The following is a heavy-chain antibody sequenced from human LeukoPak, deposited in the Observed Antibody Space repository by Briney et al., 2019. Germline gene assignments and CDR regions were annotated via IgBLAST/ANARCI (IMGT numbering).Heavy chain of an antibody. Sequence: PGGSLRLSCEPSGFPFSAYDMHWVRHAPGKGLEWVSAFGSAGDTYYPGAVRGRFTISRDYAKNSLYLQMNSLRTGDTAVYFCVRGALPGDNWYFDLWGRGTLVTVAS. CDR2: FGSAGDT. J-gene: IGHJ2*01. CDR3: VRGALPGDNWYFDL. CDR1: GFPFSAYD. V-gene: IGHV3-13*01.